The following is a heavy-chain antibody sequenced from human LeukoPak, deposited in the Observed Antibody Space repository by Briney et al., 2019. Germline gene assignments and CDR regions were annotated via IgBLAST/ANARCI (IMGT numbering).Heavy chain of an antibody. CDR3: AKDNIRIVVAGTIDY. J-gene: IGHJ4*02. CDR1: GFTLDEYA. V-gene: IGHV3-9*01. D-gene: IGHD6-19*01. CDR2: ISWNSGSK. Sequence: GGSLRLSCAASGFTLDEYAMHWVRQAPGKGLEWVSGISWNSGSKGYAGSVKGRFTISRDNAKNSLYLQMNSLRSEDTALYYCAKDNIRIVVAGTIDYWGQGTLVTVSS.